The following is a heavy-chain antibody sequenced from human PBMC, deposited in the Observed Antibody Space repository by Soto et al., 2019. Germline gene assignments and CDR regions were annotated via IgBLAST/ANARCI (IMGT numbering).Heavy chain of an antibody. J-gene: IGHJ5*02. CDR2: ISGSGGST. Sequence: TGGSLRLSCAASGFTFSSYAMSWVRQAPGKGLEWVSAISGSGGSTYYADSVKGRFTISRDNSKNTLYLQVNSLRAEDTAVYYCAKDGWFGELPQYNWFDPWGQGTLVTVSS. CDR3: AKDGWFGELPQYNWFDP. D-gene: IGHD3-10*01. CDR1: GFTFSSYA. V-gene: IGHV3-23*01.